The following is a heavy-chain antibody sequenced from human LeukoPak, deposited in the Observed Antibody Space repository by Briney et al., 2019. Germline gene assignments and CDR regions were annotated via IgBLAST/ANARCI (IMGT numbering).Heavy chain of an antibody. V-gene: IGHV1-2*02. CDR2: INPNSGGT. J-gene: IGHJ3*02. CDR3: ASNMITFGGVRAFDI. CDR1: GYTFTGYY. D-gene: IGHD3-16*01. Sequence: RASVKVSCKASGYTFTGYYMHWVRQAPGQGLEWMGWINPNSGGTNYAQKFQGRVTMTRDTSISTAYMELSRLRSDDTAVYYCASNMITFGGVRAFDIWGQGTMVTVPS.